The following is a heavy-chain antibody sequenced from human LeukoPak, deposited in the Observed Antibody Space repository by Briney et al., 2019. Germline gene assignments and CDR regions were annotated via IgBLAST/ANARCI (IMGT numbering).Heavy chain of an antibody. CDR2: IKRDGSEK. D-gene: IGHD1-26*01. CDR3: ATEGVRGSYYFDY. Sequence: GGSLRLSCAASGFTFSSYWMSWVRQAPGKGLEWVANIKRDGSEKYYVDSVKGRFTISRDNSKNTLYLQMSSLRAEDTAVYYCATEGVRGSYYFDYWGQGTLVTVSS. J-gene: IGHJ4*02. CDR1: GFTFSSYW. V-gene: IGHV3-7*01.